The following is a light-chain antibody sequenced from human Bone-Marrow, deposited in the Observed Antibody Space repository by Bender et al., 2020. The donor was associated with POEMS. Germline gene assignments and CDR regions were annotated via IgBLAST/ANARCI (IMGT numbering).Light chain of an antibody. Sequence: QSVLTQPPSASGTPGQRVTISCSGSSSNIGTNPVNWYQQLPGTAPKLLIYINNQRPSGVPDRFSGSKSGTSASLAISGLQSGDGANDDYATWDDSLCGRVFGGGSTLTAL. CDR2: INN. J-gene: IGLJ3*02. CDR3: ATWDDSLCGRV. CDR1: SSNIGTNP. V-gene: IGLV1-44*01.